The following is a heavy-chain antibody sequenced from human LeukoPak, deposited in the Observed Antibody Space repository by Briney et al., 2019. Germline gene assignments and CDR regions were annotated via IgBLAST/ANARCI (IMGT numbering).Heavy chain of an antibody. CDR1: GFTFSDYY. D-gene: IGHD5-12*01. V-gene: IGHV3-11*01. CDR2: ISSRGSTI. CDR3: AKSATSGYGSYYHMDV. Sequence: GGSLRLSCAASGFTFSDYYMSWIRQAPGKGLEWVSYISSRGSTIYYADSVKGRFTISRDNAKNTMYLQMNSLRAEDTAVYYCAKSATSGYGSYYHMDVWGKGTTVTVSS. J-gene: IGHJ6*03.